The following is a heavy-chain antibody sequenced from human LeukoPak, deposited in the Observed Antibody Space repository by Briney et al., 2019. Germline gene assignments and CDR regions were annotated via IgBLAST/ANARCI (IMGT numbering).Heavy chain of an antibody. J-gene: IGHJ4*02. Sequence: GGSLRLSCAASGFTFVSYWMHWVRQAPGKGLVWVSRINGYGSSTDFADSVKGRFTISRDNPKNTLYLQMNSLRAEDTAVYYCARDAPGNTALDYWGQGTLVTVSS. CDR2: INGYGSST. CDR3: ARDAPGNTALDY. V-gene: IGHV3-74*01. D-gene: IGHD5-18*01. CDR1: GFTFVSYW.